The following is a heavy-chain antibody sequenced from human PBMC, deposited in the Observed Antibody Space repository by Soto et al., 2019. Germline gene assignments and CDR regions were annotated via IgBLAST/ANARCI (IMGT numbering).Heavy chain of an antibody. CDR3: ARDRGTGTVGFTTVDYDYGMDV. CDR1: GYTFTSYG. V-gene: IGHV1-18*01. CDR2: ISAYNGNT. J-gene: IGHJ6*02. D-gene: IGHD3-10*01. Sequence: QVQLVQSGAEVKKPGASVKVSCKASGYTFTSYGISWVRQAPGQGLEWMGWISAYNGNTNYAQKLQGRVTMTTDTTTSTAYMALGSVRSDDTAVYYCARDRGTGTVGFTTVDYDYGMDVWGQGTTVTVSS.